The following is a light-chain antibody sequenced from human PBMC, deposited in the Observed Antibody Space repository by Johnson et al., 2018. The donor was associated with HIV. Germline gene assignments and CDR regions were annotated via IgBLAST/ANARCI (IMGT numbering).Light chain of an antibody. V-gene: IGLV1-51*02. CDR3: ETWDSSLIGYYV. J-gene: IGLJ1*01. CDR1: TSNVGINY. CDR2: SNN. Sequence: QSVLTQPPSVSAAPGQDVIISCSGSTSNVGINYVSWYQQLPGTAPKLLIYSNNQRPSGVPDRFSGSKSGTPASLAISGLQSEDEADYYCETWDSSLIGYYVYGSGTRLTVL.